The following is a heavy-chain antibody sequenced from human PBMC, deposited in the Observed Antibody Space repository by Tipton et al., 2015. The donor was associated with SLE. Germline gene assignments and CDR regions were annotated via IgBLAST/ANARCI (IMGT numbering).Heavy chain of an antibody. Sequence: SLRLSCAASGFTFSSYAMHWVRQAPGKGLEWVAVISYDGSNKYYADSVKGRFTISRDNSKNTLYLQMNSLRAEDTAVYYCARDPHESLYSSSIFDYWGQGTPVTVSS. CDR3: ARDPHESLYSSSIFDY. V-gene: IGHV3-30*04. CDR1: GFTFSSYA. CDR2: ISYDGSNK. J-gene: IGHJ4*02. D-gene: IGHD6-6*01.